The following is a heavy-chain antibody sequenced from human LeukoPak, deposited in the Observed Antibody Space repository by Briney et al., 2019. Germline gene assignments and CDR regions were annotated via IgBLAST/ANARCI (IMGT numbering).Heavy chain of an antibody. Sequence: SETLSLTCTVSRGSISSYYWSWIRQSPGKGLEWIGYVSDRGGTNYNPSLKSRVTISVDTSKNQFSLKLRSVTAADTAVYYCARDGGYDRPGIDYWGRGTLVTVSS. J-gene: IGHJ4*02. CDR1: RGSISSYY. D-gene: IGHD5-12*01. CDR2: VSDRGGT. CDR3: ARDGGYDRPGIDY. V-gene: IGHV4-59*01.